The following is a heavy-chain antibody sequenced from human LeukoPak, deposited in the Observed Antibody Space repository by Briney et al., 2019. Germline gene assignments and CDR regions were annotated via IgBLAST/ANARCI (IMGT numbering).Heavy chain of an antibody. V-gene: IGHV6-1*01. J-gene: IGHJ3*01. CDR3: ARGGLVRGSIDSLIAFDF. CDR2: IYYRSTWYS. Sequence: SQTLSLTCAISGDSVSRKSAGWNWIRQSPARGLEWLGRIYYRSTWYSDFLTSRITISPDTYKNQFSLHLDSVTPEDTAVYYCARGGLVRGSIDSLIAFDFWGQGTVVTVSS. CDR1: GDSVSRKSAG. D-gene: IGHD3-10*01.